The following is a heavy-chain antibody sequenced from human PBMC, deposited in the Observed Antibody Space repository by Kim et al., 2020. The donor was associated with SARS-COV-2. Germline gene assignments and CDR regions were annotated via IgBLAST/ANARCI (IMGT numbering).Heavy chain of an antibody. Sequence: GGSLRLSCAASGFTFSSYLMSWVRQAPGKGLEWVSGISGSGDNTYYADSVKGRFTISRDNSNNTLYLQIISLRAEDTAVYYCAKDRPEYSSSSVYWGQGPLVPVSS. CDR1: GFTFSSYL. CDR2: ISGSGDNT. D-gene: IGHD6-6*01. V-gene: IGHV3-23*01. CDR3: AKDRPEYSSSSVY. J-gene: IGHJ4*02.